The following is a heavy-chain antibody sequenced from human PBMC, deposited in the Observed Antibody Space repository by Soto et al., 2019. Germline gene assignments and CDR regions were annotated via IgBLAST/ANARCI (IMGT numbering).Heavy chain of an antibody. CDR2: IWYDGSNK. J-gene: IGHJ6*01. Sequence: PGGSLRLSCAASGFTFSSYGMHWVRQAPGKGLEWVAVIWYDGSNKYYADSVKGRFTISRDNSKNTLYLQMNSLRAEDTAVYYCARDLKTVHGMDAGGQGTRLTCSS. CDR3: ARDLKTVHGMDA. V-gene: IGHV3-33*01. CDR1: GFTFSSYG.